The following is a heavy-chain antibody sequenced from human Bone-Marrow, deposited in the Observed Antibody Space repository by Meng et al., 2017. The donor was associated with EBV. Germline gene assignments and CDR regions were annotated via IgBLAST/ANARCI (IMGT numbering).Heavy chain of an antibody. D-gene: IGHD5-18*01. Sequence: QVEYQRWGEGLLKPSETLSLTCDVYGGSFSGYYWSWIRQPPGKGLEWIGEINHSGSTNYNPSLKSRVTISVDTSKNQFSLKLSSVTAADTAVYYCARVGYTLGYWGQGSLVTVSS. CDR3: ARVGYTLGY. CDR2: INHSGST. V-gene: IGHV4-34*01. J-gene: IGHJ4*02. CDR1: GGSFSGYY.